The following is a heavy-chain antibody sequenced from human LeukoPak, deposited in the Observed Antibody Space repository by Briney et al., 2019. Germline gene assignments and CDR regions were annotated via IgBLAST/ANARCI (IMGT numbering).Heavy chain of an antibody. CDR2: IYSGGST. D-gene: IGHD2-2*01. J-gene: IGHJ4*02. V-gene: IGHV3-53*04. CDR3: ARLRSRRIVVVPAAPKPAKYYFDY. CDR1: GFTVSSNY. Sequence: PGGSLRLSCAASGFTVSSNYMSWVRQAPGKGLEWVSVIYSGGSTYYADSVKGRFTISRHNSKNTLYLQMNSLRAEDTAVYYCARLRSRRIVVVPAAPKPAKYYFDYWGQGTLVTVSS.